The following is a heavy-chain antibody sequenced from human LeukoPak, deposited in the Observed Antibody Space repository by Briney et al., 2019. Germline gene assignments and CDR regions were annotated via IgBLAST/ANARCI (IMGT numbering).Heavy chain of an antibody. V-gene: IGHV3-48*03. D-gene: IGHD2-21*02. CDR3: ARGGFYCGGDCYVDY. J-gene: IGHJ4*02. Sequence: GGSLRLSCAASGFTFSSYEMNWVRQAPGKGLEWVSYISSSGSTIYYADSVKGRFTISRDNAKNSLYLQMNSLRAEDTAVYYCARGGFYCGGDCYVDYWGQGTLVTVSS. CDR2: ISSSGSTI. CDR1: GFTFSSYE.